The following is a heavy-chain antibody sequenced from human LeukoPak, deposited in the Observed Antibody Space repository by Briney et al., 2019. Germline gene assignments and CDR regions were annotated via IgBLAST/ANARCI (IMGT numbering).Heavy chain of an antibody. V-gene: IGHV3-30*14. D-gene: IGHD2-2*01. Sequence: AGGSLRLSCAASGFTFSSYAMHWVRQAPGKGLVWVAVISYDGSNKDYADSVKGRFTISRDNSRNTLYLQMNSLRAEDTAVYYCASQKTTYCSTTSCPLGYWGQGTLVTVSS. CDR1: GFTFSSYA. J-gene: IGHJ4*02. CDR2: ISYDGSNK. CDR3: ASQKTTYCSTTSCPLGY.